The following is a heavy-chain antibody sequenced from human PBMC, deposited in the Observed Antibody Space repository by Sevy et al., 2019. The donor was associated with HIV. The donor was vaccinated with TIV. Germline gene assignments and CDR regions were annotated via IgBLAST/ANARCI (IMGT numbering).Heavy chain of an antibody. J-gene: IGHJ4*02. D-gene: IGHD3-22*01. CDR2: ISYDGSNK. Sequence: SLRLSCAASGFTFSSYGMHWVRQAPGKGLERVAVISYDGSNKYYADSVKGRFTISRDNSKNTLYLQMNSLSAEDTAVYYCAKDGRHDSSGYYYSYYFDYWGQGTLVTVSS. CDR1: GFTFSSYG. V-gene: IGHV3-30*18. CDR3: AKDGRHDSSGYYYSYYFDY.